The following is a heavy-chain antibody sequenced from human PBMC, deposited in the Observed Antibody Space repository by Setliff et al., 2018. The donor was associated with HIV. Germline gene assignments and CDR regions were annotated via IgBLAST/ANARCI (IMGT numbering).Heavy chain of an antibody. CDR1: GFTFSNAW. CDR3: TTVVIYDSSGYYYPRDY. V-gene: IGHV3-15*07. D-gene: IGHD3-22*01. J-gene: IGHJ4*02. Sequence: GGSLRLSCAASGFTFSNAWMNWVRQAPGKGLEWVGRIKSKTDGGTTDYAAPVKGRFTISRDDSKNTLYLQMNSLKTEDTAVYYCTTVVIYDSSGYYYPRDYWGQGTLVTVSS. CDR2: IKSKTDGGTT.